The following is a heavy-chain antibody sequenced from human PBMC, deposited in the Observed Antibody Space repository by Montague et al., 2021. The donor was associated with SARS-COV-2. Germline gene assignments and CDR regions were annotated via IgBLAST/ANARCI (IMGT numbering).Heavy chain of an antibody. CDR1: GGSFSGYY. D-gene: IGHD4-17*01. J-gene: IGHJ6*02. CDR2: INHSGST. Sequence: SETLSLTCAVYGGSFSGYYLNWIRQPPGKGLEWIGEINHSGSTNYNPSLKSRVTIAVDTSKNQVSLKLTSVTAADTAVFYCARSTVTNSPFGFSNKLRSRYNGMDVWGQGTTAAVSS. V-gene: IGHV4-34*01. CDR3: ARSTVTNSPFGFSNKLRSRYNGMDV.